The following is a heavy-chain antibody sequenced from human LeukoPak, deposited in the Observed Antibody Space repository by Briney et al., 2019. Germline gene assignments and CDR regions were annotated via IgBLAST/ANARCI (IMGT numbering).Heavy chain of an antibody. Sequence: GGSLRLSCAASGFTVSSNYMSWVRQAPGKGLEWVSAISGSGGSTYYADSVKGRFTISRDNSKNTLYLQMNSLRAEDTAVYYCATWFGELLSGVYDYWGQGTLVTVSS. CDR3: ATWFGELLSGVYDY. CDR2: ISGSGGST. J-gene: IGHJ4*02. V-gene: IGHV3-23*01. CDR1: GFTVSSNY. D-gene: IGHD3-10*01.